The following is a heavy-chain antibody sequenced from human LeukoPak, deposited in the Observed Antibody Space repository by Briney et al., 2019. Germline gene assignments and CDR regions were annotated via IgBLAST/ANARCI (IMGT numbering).Heavy chain of an antibody. J-gene: IGHJ4*02. CDR2: INLNSGGT. D-gene: IGHD6-13*01. CDR3: ARLSSPGQQLARDNYFDF. V-gene: IGHV1-2*02. CDR1: GYTFTGYY. Sequence: AASVRVSCTASGYTFTGYYMHWVRQAPGHGLEWMGGINLNSGGTEYAETVQGRVTMTRDSANSTDYMELCRLTSDDTAVYYCARLSSPGQQLARDNYFDFWGQGTLVTVSS.